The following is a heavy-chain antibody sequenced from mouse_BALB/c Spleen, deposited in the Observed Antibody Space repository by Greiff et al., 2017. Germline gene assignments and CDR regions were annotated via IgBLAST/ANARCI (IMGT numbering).Heavy chain of an antibody. D-gene: IGHD4-1*02. CDR2: ISTYYGNT. V-gene: IGHV1-67*01. CDR1: GYTFTDYA. Sequence: QVQLQQSGPELVRPGVSVKISCKGSGYTFTDYAMHWVKQSHAKSLEWIGVISTYYGNTNYNQKFKGKATMTVDKSSSTAYMELARLTSEDSAIYYCARSSTGRKDYFDYWGQGTTLTVSS. CDR3: ARSSTGRKDYFDY. J-gene: IGHJ2*01.